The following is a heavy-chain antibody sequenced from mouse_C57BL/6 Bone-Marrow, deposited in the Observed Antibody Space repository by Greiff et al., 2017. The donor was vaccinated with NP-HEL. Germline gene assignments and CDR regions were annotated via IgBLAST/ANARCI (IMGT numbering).Heavy chain of an antibody. CDR2: IRNKANGYTT. CDR1: GFTFTDYY. V-gene: IGHV7-3*01. D-gene: IGHD2-3*01. J-gene: IGHJ2*01. Sequence: EVQGVESGGGLVQPGGSLSLSCAASGFTFTDYYMSWVRQPPGKALEWLGFIRNKANGYTTEYSASVKGRFTISRDNSQSILYLQMNALRAEDSATYYCARSSLYDGYYGGDYWGQGTTLTVSS. CDR3: ARSSLYDGYYGGDY.